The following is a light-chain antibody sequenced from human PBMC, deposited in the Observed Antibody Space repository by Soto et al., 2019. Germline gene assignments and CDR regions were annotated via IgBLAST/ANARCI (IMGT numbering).Light chain of an antibody. V-gene: IGKV3-15*01. CDR2: DAS. J-gene: IGKJ1*01. CDR3: QQYNNWPQT. Sequence: ETMMTQSPDILSVSLGERATLSCRASQSLRSSLAWYQQKPGQAPRLLIYDASTRATGIPARFSGSGSGTDFTLTISGLQSEDFAVYYCQQYNNWPQTFGQGTKVDIK. CDR1: QSLRSS.